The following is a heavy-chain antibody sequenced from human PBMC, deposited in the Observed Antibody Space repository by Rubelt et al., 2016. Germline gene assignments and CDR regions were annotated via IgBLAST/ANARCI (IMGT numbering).Heavy chain of an antibody. D-gene: IGHD5-24*01. V-gene: IGHV1-3*01. CDR2: IDAGNGNT. CDR3: ARGNGYNVDY. Sequence: QVQLVQSGAEVKKPGASVKVSCKASGYTFTSFAIHWVRQAPGQRLEWMGWIDAGNGNTKYSQNFQDRVTITRDTSATTGYMDLSSLRSEDTAVYYCARGNGYNVDYWGRGTLVTVSS. CDR1: GYTFTSFA. J-gene: IGHJ4*02.